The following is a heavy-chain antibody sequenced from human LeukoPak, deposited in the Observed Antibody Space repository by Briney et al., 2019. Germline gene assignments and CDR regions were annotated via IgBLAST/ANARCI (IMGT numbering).Heavy chain of an antibody. CDR1: GFTFSSYS. CDR3: ASAAVAGRNY. Sequence: GGSLRLSCAASGFTFSSYSMNWVRQAPGKGLEWVSSISSSSSYIYYADSVKGRFTISRDNAKNSLYLQMHSLRAEDTAVYYCASAAVAGRNYWGQGTLVTVSS. D-gene: IGHD6-19*01. J-gene: IGHJ4*02. CDR2: ISSSSSYI. V-gene: IGHV3-21*01.